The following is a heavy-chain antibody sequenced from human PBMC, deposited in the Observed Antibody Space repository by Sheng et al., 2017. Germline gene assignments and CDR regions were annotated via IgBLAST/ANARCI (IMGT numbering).Heavy chain of an antibody. J-gene: IGHJ3*02. CDR3: AGEVGVTGELAFDI. CDR2: ISSNSYYT. Sequence: QVQLVESGGGLVKPGGSLRLSCAASGSTFSDYYMTWIRQAPGKGLEWVSYISSNSYYTKYADSVRGRFTISRDNAQNSLYLQMNSLRAEDTAVYYCAGEVGVTGELAFDIWGRRTNSRPSL. D-gene: IGHD1-26*01. V-gene: IGHV3-11*05. CDR1: GSTFSDYY.